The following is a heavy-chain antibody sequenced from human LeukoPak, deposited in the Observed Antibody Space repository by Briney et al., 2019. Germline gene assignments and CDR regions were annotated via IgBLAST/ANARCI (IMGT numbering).Heavy chain of an antibody. V-gene: IGHV4-30-4*01. CDR1: GGSISSGDYY. D-gene: IGHD5-12*01. CDR3: AREGPPGLESGYDDDY. Sequence: SQTLSLTCTVSGGSISSGDYYWSWIRQPPGKGLEWIGYIYYSGSTYYNPSLKSRVTISVDTSKNQFSLKLSSVTAADTAVYYCAREGPPGLESGYDDDYWSQGTLVTVSS. J-gene: IGHJ4*02. CDR2: IYYSGST.